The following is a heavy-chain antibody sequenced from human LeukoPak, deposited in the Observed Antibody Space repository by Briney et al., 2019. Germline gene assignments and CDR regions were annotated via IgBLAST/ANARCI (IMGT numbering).Heavy chain of an antibody. V-gene: IGHV1-2*02. CDR3: ARALIQHLYYFDY. D-gene: IGHD5-18*01. J-gene: IGHJ4*02. CDR2: INPNSGGT. CDR1: GYTFTGYY. Sequence: ASVKVSCKASGYTFTGYYMHWVRQAPGQGLEWMGWINPNSGGTNYAQKSQGRVTMTRDTSISTAYMELSRLRSDDTAVYYCARALIQHLYYFDYWGQGTLVTVSS.